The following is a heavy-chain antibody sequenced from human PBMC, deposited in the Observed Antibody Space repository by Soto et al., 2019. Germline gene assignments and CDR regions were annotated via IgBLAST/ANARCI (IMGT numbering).Heavy chain of an antibody. CDR2: ISSDGNNI. D-gene: IGHD3-10*01. J-gene: IGHJ4*02. CDR1: GFTFSSYW. V-gene: IGHV3-74*01. CDR3: ARVRGFGTRDFDN. Sequence: EVQLVESGGGLVQPGGSLRLSCAASGFTFSSYWMHWVRQAPGKGPVWVSHISSDGNNIIYADSVKGRFTISRDNAANTLYLQMNSLRAEDTAVSYCARVRGFGTRDFDNWGQGTLVTVSS.